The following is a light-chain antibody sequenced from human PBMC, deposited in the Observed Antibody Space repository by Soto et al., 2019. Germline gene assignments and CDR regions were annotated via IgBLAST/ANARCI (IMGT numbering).Light chain of an antibody. CDR3: QQYNNWPPGVT. V-gene: IGKV3-15*01. CDR1: QSVSSN. Sequence: EIVMTQSPATLSVSPRERATLSCRASQSVSSNLAWYQQKPGQAPRLLIYGASTRATGIPARFSGSGSGTEFTLTISSLQSEDFAVYYCQQYNNWPPGVTFGPGTKVDIK. CDR2: GAS. J-gene: IGKJ3*01.